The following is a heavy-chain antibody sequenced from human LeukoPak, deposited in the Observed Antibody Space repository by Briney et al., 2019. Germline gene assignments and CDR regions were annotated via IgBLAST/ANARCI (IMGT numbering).Heavy chain of an antibody. J-gene: IGHJ4*02. D-gene: IGHD7-27*01. CDR3: ARDGVLNGEY. V-gene: IGHV4-34*01. CDR1: GGSFSGYY. Sequence: SETLSLTCAVYGGSFSGYYWSWIRQPPGKGLEWIGEINHSGSTNYNPSLRSRVTISVDTSKNQFSLKLSSVTAADMAVYYCARDGVLNGEYWGQGTLVTVSS. CDR2: INHSGST.